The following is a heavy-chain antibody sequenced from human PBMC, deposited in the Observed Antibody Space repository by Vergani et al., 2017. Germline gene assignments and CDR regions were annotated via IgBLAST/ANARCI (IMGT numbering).Heavy chain of an antibody. CDR1: GGSISSSSYY. Sequence: QLQLQESGPGLVKPSETLSLTCTVSGGSISSSSYYWGWIRQPPGKGLEWIGSIYYSGSTDYNPSLKSRVTISVDTSKNQFSLKLSSVTAADTAVYYCARVDRRNQHFDYWGQGTLVTVSS. J-gene: IGHJ4*02. CDR3: ARVDRRNQHFDY. V-gene: IGHV4-39*07. CDR2: IYYSGST. D-gene: IGHD1-14*01.